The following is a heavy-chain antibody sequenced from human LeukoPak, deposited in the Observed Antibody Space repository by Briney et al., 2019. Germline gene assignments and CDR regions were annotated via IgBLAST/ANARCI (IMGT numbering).Heavy chain of an antibody. CDR3: ARDSYGDYADFDY. CDR1: GGTFSSYA. Sequence: ASVKVSCKASGGTFSSYAISWVRQAPGQGLEWMGGIIPIFGTANYAQKFQGRVTITADESTSTAYMELSSLRSEDTAVYYCARDSYGDYADFDYWGQGTLVTVSS. J-gene: IGHJ4*02. D-gene: IGHD4-17*01. V-gene: IGHV1-69*13. CDR2: IIPIFGTA.